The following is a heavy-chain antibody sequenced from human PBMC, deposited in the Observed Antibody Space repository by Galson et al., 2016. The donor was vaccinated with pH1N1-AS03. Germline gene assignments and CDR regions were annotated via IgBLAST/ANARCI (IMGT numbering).Heavy chain of an antibody. CDR3: ARRDSGWNWYFDL. CDR2: ISSSSSYT. CDR1: GFTFSDYY. D-gene: IGHD6-19*01. J-gene: IGHJ2*01. Sequence: SLRLSCAASGFTFSDYYMSWICQAPGKGLEWVSYISSSSSYTNYADSVKGRFTISRDNAKNSLYLQMNSLRAEDTAVYYCARRDSGWNWYFDLWGRGTLVTVSS. V-gene: IGHV3-11*06.